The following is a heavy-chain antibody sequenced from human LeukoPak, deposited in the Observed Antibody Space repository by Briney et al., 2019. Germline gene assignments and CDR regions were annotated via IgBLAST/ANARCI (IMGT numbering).Heavy chain of an antibody. V-gene: IGHV4-59*08. D-gene: IGHD5-12*01. J-gene: IGHJ4*02. Sequence: SETLSLTCAVSGGSISSYYWSWIRQPPGKGLEWIGYIYYSGSTNYNPSLKSRVTISVDTTKNQFSLKLSSVTAADTAVYYCARHDVAVDYWGQGTLVTVSS. CDR2: IYYSGST. CDR1: GGSISSYY. CDR3: ARHDVAVDY.